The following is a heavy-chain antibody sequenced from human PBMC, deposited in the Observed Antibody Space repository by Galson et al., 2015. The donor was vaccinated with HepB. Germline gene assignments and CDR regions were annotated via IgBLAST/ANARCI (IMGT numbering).Heavy chain of an antibody. D-gene: IGHD3-9*01. J-gene: IGHJ3*02. Sequence: SLRLSCAASGFTVSSNYMSWVRQAPGKGLEWVSVIYSGGSTYYADSVKGRFTISRDNSKNTLYLQMNSLRAEDTAVYYCASVYYDILTGAFDIWGQGTMVTVSS. CDR1: GFTVSSNY. CDR2: IYSGGST. V-gene: IGHV3-66*01. CDR3: ASVYYDILTGAFDI.